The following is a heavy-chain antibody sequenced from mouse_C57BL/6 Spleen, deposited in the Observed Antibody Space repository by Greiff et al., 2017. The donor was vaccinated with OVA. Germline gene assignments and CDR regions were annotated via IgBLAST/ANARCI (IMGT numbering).Heavy chain of an antibody. J-gene: IGHJ4*01. CDR1: GYTFTDYY. V-gene: IGHV1-19*01. CDR3: AKGPPPSMDY. Sequence: EVMLVESGPVLVKPGASVKMSCKASGYTFTDYYMNWVKQSHGKSLEWIGVINPYNGGTSYNQKFKGKATLTVDKSSSTAYMELNSLTSEDSAVYYCAKGPPPSMDYWGQGTSVTVSS. D-gene: IGHD3-3*01. CDR2: INPYNGGT.